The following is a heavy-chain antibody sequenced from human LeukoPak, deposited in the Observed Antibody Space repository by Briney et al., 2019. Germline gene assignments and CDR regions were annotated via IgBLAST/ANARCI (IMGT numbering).Heavy chain of an antibody. Sequence: ASVKVSCKASGYTFTSYYMHWVRQAPGQGLEWMGIINPSGGSTSYAQKFQGRVTMTRDTSTSTVYMELSSPRSEDTAVYYCARDTYYYDSSGYFLTPSPGAHWGQGTLVTVSS. J-gene: IGHJ1*01. CDR3: ARDTYYYDSSGYFLTPSPGAH. D-gene: IGHD3-22*01. V-gene: IGHV1-46*01. CDR2: INPSGGST. CDR1: GYTFTSYY.